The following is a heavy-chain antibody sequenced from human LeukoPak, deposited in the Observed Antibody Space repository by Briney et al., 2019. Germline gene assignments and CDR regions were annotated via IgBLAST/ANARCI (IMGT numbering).Heavy chain of an antibody. Sequence: KPSETLSLTCAVYGGSFSGYYWSWIRQPPGKGLEWIGEINHSGSTNYNPSLKSRVTISVDTSKNQFSLKLNSVTAADTAVYYCAREGTTITTWDSWGQGTLVTVSS. V-gene: IGHV4-34*01. D-gene: IGHD4-11*01. CDR2: INHSGST. J-gene: IGHJ4*02. CDR3: AREGTTITTWDS. CDR1: GGSFSGYY.